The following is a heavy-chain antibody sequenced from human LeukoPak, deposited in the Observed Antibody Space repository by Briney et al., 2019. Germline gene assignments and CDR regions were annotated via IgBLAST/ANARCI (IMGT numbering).Heavy chain of an antibody. Sequence: ASVKVSCKASGYTFTGYYMHWVRQAPGQGLEWMGWINPNSGVTNYAQKFQGRVTMTRDTSISTAYMELSRLRSDDTAVYYCARDLSYYDFWSGYLRDYWGQGTLVTVSS. V-gene: IGHV1-2*02. CDR2: INPNSGVT. D-gene: IGHD3-3*01. CDR1: GYTFTGYY. CDR3: ARDLSYYDFWSGYLRDY. J-gene: IGHJ4*02.